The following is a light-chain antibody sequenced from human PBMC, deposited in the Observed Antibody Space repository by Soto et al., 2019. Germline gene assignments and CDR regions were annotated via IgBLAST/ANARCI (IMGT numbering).Light chain of an antibody. CDR1: QSVSSSY. Sequence: EIVLTQSPGTLSLSPGERATLSCRASQSVSSSYLAWYQQRPGQAPRLLIYGASSRAPSLPARFSGSGSGTDFTLTISSLEPEDCAVYYCQQYDSSPMTFGRGTKVEIK. CDR2: GAS. CDR3: QQYDSSPMT. J-gene: IGKJ1*01. V-gene: IGKV3-20*01.